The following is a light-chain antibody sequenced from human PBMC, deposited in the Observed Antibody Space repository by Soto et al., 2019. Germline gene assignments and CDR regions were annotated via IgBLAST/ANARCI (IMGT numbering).Light chain of an antibody. V-gene: IGLV2-14*03. Sequence: QSALTQPASVSGSPGQSITISCTGASSDVGAYNYVSWYQQHPGKAPKLMIFDVSSRPSGVSDRFSGSKSGNTASLTISGLQAEDEADYYCSSYTTSPTYVFGTGTKVTVL. CDR1: SSDVGAYNY. CDR2: DVS. J-gene: IGLJ1*01. CDR3: SSYTTSPTYV.